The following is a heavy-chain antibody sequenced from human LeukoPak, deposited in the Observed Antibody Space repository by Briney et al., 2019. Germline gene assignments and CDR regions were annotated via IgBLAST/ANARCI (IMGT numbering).Heavy chain of an antibody. CDR2: IIPIFGTA. CDR1: GGTFSSYA. V-gene: IGHV1-69*06. J-gene: IGHJ5*02. CDR3: AGEMVAARNWFDP. D-gene: IGHD2-15*01. Sequence: SVKVSCKASGGTFSSYAISWVRQAPGQGLEWMGGIIPIFGTANYAQKFQGRVTITADKSTSTAYMELSSLRSEDTAVYYCAGEMVAARNWFDPWGQGTLVTVSS.